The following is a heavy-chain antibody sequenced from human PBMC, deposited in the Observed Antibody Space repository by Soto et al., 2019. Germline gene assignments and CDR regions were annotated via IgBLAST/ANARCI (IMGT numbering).Heavy chain of an antibody. CDR1: GFTFSSYA. CDR2: ISYDGSNK. CDR3: ARDGGIQLWFRTRFDY. V-gene: IGHV3-30-3*01. Sequence: PGGSLRLSCAASGFTFSSYAMHWVRQAPGKGLEWVAVISYDGSNKYYADSVKGRFTISRDNSKNTLYLQMNSLRADDTAVYYCARDGGIQLWFRTRFDYWGQGTLVTVSS. J-gene: IGHJ4*02. D-gene: IGHD5-18*01.